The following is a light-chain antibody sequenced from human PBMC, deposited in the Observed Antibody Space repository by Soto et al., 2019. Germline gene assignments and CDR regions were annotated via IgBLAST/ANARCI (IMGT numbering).Light chain of an antibody. CDR2: GAS. J-gene: IGKJ1*01. CDR3: QQYGSSST. V-gene: IGKV3-20*01. Sequence: EIVLTQSPSTLSVSAGERATLSCRASQTCSSSYLAWYQQKPGQAPRLLIYGASNRATGIPDRFSGSGSGTDSTLTISRLQPEDVAVYYCQQYGSSSTFGQGTKVDIK. CDR1: QTCSSSY.